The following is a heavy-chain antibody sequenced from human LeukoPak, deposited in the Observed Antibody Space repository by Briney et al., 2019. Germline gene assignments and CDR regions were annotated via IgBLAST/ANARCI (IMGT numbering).Heavy chain of an antibody. V-gene: IGHV3-23*01. Sequence: TGGSLRLSCAASGFTFNTYVMGWVRQTPGKGLQWVSSIKSGGGTDYADSVKGRFTISRDNSKNTLYLQMNSLRAEDTAVYYCARDDLDSYYYDSSGPPDYWGQGTLVTVSS. D-gene: IGHD3-22*01. CDR1: GFTFNTYV. CDR2: IKSGGGT. CDR3: ARDDLDSYYYDSSGPPDY. J-gene: IGHJ4*02.